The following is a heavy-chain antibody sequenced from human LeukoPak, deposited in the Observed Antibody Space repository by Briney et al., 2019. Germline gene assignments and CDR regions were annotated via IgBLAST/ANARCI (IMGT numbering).Heavy chain of an antibody. J-gene: IGHJ5*02. CDR1: GYTFTSYG. CDR3: ARVGDHYYGSWSYYFDWFDP. V-gene: IGHV1-18*01. D-gene: IGHD3-10*01. Sequence: ASVKVSCKASGYTFTSYGISWVRQAPGQGLEWMGWISAYNGNTNYAQKLQGRVTMTTDTSTSTAYMELRSLRSDDTAVYYCARVGDHYYGSWSYYFDWFDPWGQGTLVTVSS. CDR2: ISAYNGNT.